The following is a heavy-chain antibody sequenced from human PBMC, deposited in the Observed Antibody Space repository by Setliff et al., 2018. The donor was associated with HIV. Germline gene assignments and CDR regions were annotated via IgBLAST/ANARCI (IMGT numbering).Heavy chain of an antibody. V-gene: IGHV4-39*01. CDR1: GDSIGSNTFY. D-gene: IGHD6-25*01. CDR3: ARHRAGSSGFPLDF. CDR2: INHSGNT. J-gene: IGHJ4*02. Sequence: SETLSLTCSVYGDSIGSNTFYWGWLRQPPGKEPEWIGSINHSGNTYYYPSLKSRVTMSVDTSKNQFSLRLSSVTATDTAVYYCARHRAGSSGFPLDFWGQGILVT.